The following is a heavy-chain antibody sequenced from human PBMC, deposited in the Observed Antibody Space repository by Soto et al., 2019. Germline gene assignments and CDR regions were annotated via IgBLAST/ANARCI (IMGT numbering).Heavy chain of an antibody. Sequence: QVQLQESGPGLVKPSQTLSLTCTVSGGSISSGGYYWSWIRQHPGKGLEWIGYIYYSGSTYYNPSYKSRVTMSVDTSKNQYALKLSSVTAADTAVYYCAGIYSGSPGGTLRYWGQGTLVTVSS. CDR2: IYYSGST. J-gene: IGHJ4*02. CDR1: GGSISSGGYY. CDR3: AGIYSGSPGGTLRY. V-gene: IGHV4-31*03. D-gene: IGHD1-26*01.